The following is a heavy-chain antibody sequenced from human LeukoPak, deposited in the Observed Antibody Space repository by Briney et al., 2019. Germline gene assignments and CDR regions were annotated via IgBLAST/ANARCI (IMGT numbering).Heavy chain of an antibody. CDR3: ARRTLCCGERFDP. V-gene: IGHV4-59*08. CDR2: MYYRGSS. D-gene: IGHD3-16*01. Sequence: SETLSLTCSVSGVSISSDYWSWIRQPPGKGLEWIGYMYYRGSSNYNPSLESRVSISLDTSKNQFSLKLSSVTAADTAVYYCARRTLCCGERFDPWGQGTLVTVSS. J-gene: IGHJ5*02. CDR1: GVSISSDY.